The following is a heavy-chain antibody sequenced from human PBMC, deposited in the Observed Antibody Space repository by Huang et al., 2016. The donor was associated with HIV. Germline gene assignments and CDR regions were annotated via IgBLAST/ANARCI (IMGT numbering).Heavy chain of an antibody. Sequence: QVQLQESGPGLVKPSQTLSLICSVSGDSITSSMNSYWTWVRQPAGQGLEYVGLIYATGTTHYNPSLKTRVSTSLDTSKNQCSLRLTSMTAADTAVYYCARATYRDFEYSFDFWGQGILVTVSS. CDR1: GDSITSSMNSY. CDR3: ARATYRDFEYSFDF. J-gene: IGHJ4*02. V-gene: IGHV4-61*09. D-gene: IGHD2-21*01. CDR2: IYATGTT.